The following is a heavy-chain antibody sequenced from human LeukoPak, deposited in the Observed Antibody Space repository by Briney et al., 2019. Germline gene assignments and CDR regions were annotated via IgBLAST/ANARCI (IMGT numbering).Heavy chain of an antibody. CDR2: IYHSGSA. V-gene: IGHV4-38-2*01. J-gene: IGHJ1*01. CDR1: GYSISSGYY. D-gene: IGHD3-3*01. CDR3: ARIDAYCDFWSGYSAEYFQH. Sequence: SETLSLTCAVSGYSISSGYYWGWIRQPPGKGLEWIGSIYHSGSAYYNPSLKSRVTISVDTSKNQFSLKLSSVTAADTAVYYCARIDAYCDFWSGYSAEYFQHWGQGTLVTVSS.